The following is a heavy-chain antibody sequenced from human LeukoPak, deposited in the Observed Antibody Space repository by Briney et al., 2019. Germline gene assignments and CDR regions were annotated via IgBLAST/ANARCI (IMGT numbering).Heavy chain of an antibody. CDR2: IYYSGST. D-gene: IGHD6-13*01. Sequence: SETLSLTCTVSGGSISSYYWSWVRQPPGKGLEGIGYIYYSGSTNYNPSLTSRGTISVDTSKTQFSLKLSSVTAADTAVYYCARVGYSSSWYEYYYYGMDVWGQGTTVTVSS. J-gene: IGHJ6*02. CDR1: GGSISSYY. V-gene: IGHV4-59*01. CDR3: ARVGYSSSWYEYYYYGMDV.